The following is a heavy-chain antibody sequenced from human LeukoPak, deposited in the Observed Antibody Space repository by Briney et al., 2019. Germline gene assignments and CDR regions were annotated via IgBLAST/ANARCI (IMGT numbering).Heavy chain of an antibody. V-gene: IGHV3-30*02. CDR2: IRYDGSNK. Sequence: GGSLRLSCAASGFTFSSYSMNWVRQAPGKGLEWVAFIRYDGSNKYYADSVKGRFTISRDNSKNTLYLQMNSLRAEDTAVYYCEKVIFTYYYDSSGYSDAFDIWGQGTMVTVSS. D-gene: IGHD3-22*01. J-gene: IGHJ3*02. CDR3: EKVIFTYYYDSSGYSDAFDI. CDR1: GFTFSSYS.